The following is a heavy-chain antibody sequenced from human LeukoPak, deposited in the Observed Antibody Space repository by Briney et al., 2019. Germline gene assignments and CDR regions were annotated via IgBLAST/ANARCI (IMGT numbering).Heavy chain of an antibody. V-gene: IGHV4-39*07. CDR1: GGSISSSSYY. CDR3: ARGGLERRYYYYYYMDV. J-gene: IGHJ6*03. Sequence: PSETLSLTCTVSGGSISSSSYYWGWIRQPPGKGLEWIGSIYYSGSTYYNPSLKSRVTISVDTSKNQFSLKLSSVTAADTAVYYCARGGLERRYYYYYYMDVWGKGTTVTVSS. D-gene: IGHD1-1*01. CDR2: IYYSGST.